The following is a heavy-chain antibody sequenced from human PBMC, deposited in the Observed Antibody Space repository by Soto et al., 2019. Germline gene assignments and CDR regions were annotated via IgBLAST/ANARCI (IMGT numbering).Heavy chain of an antibody. D-gene: IGHD6-13*01. Sequence: SQTLLLTCVISGDSVSSNSAAWNWIRQSPSRGLEWLGRTYYGSKWYNDYAVSVRSRITINPDTSKNQFSLQLNSVTPEDTAVYFCARDRSPGSSSWYDYWGQGTLVTVSS. V-gene: IGHV6-1*01. CDR2: TYYGSKWYN. CDR1: GDSVSSNSAA. J-gene: IGHJ4*02. CDR3: ARDRSPGSSSWYDY.